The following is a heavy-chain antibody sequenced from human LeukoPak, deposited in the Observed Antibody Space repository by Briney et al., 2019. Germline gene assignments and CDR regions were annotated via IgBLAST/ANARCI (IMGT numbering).Heavy chain of an antibody. V-gene: IGHV3-23*01. CDR2: ISSSGDTT. D-gene: IGHD1-26*01. J-gene: IGHJ4*02. CDR1: GFTFSSYA. CDR3: AKDHFESYYYFGY. Sequence: GGSLRLSCAASGFTFSSYAMSWVRQAPGKGLEWVSSISSSGDTTYYEDSVKGRFTISRDNSRNTLYLQMNSLRAEDTAIYYCAKDHFESYYYFGYWGQGTRVTVSS.